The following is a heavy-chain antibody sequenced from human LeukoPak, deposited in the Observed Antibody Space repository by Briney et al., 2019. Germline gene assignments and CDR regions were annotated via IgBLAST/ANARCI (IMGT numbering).Heavy chain of an antibody. CDR3: ARHAPVAAERNFDY. V-gene: IGHV4-59*08. D-gene: IGHD6-19*01. J-gene: IGHJ4*02. CDR2: IYYSGST. Sequence: SETLSLTCTVSGGSISGYYWSWIRQPPGKGLEWIGYIYYSGSTNYNPSLKSRVTISVDTSKNQFSLKLSSVTAADTAVYYCARHAPVAAERNFDYWGQGTLVTVSS. CDR1: GGSISGYY.